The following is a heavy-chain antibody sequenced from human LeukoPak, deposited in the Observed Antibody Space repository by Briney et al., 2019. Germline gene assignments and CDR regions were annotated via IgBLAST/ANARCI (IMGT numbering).Heavy chain of an antibody. CDR2: ISGSGGLK. CDR1: GFTFSNYA. V-gene: IGHV3-23*01. Sequence: PGGSLRLSCEASGFTFSNYAMSWVRQTPGKEPEWLAGISGSGGLKYYADSVKGRLSISRDNSKNTLVVELNSLRVEDTAVYYCARDSGALYAVFDCWGQGTLVTVSS. D-gene: IGHD2-8*01. CDR3: ARDSGALYAVFDC. J-gene: IGHJ4*02.